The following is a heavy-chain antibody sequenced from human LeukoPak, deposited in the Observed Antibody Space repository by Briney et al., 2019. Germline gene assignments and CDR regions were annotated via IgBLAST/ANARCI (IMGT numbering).Heavy chain of an antibody. CDR2: IFPGDSDA. J-gene: IGHJ6*02. D-gene: IGHD3-10*01. CDR3: ARLPYGSGSYYYYGMDV. CDR1: GYSFTNYW. V-gene: IGHV5-51*01. Sequence: GESLKISCKGSGYSFTNYWIGWVRQMPGKGLEWMGIIFPGDSDARYSPSFQGQVTISADKSINTAFLQWSSLKASDSAMYYCARLPYGSGSYYYYGMDVWGQGTTVTVSS.